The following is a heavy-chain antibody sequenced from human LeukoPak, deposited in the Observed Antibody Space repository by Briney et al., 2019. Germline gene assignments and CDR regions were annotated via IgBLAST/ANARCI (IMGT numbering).Heavy chain of an antibody. V-gene: IGHV4-59*01. CDR2: IYHSGST. CDR3: ARLRLHEMATLDY. CDR1: GGFNTHYY. D-gene: IGHD5-24*01. J-gene: IGHJ4*02. Sequence: PSETLSLTCSVSGGFNTHYYWSWMRQPPGRGLEWIGYIYHSGSTNYNPSLKSRVTISVDTSKNQYSLKLSPVTAADTAVYYCARLRLHEMATLDYWGQGTLVTVSS.